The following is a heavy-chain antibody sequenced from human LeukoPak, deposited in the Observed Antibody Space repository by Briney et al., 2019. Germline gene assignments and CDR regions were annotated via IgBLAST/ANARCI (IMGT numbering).Heavy chain of an antibody. D-gene: IGHD1-26*01. J-gene: IGHJ4*02. CDR1: GGSISSSTSY. V-gene: IGHV4-39*01. Sequence: PSETLSLTCTVSGGSISSSTSYWGWIRQPPGKGLEWIGSIYYSGSTSYNPSLKSRVTISVDTSKKQFSLKLDSVTAADTAVYYCARNASDSGTSYLDYWGQGTLVTVSS. CDR2: IYYSGST. CDR3: ARNASDSGTSYLDY.